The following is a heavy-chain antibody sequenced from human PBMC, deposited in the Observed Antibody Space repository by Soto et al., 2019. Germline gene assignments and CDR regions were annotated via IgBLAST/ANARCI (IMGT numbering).Heavy chain of an antibody. CDR2: ISGSGGST. CDR3: XXXXVVEPAHAAGTLWDV. J-gene: IGHJ6*04. Sequence: GGSLRLSCAASGFTFSSYAMSWVRQTPGKGLEWVSAISGSGGSTYYADSVKGRFXXXXXXXXXXXXXXXXXXXXEDXXXXXXXXXXVVEPAHAAGTLWDVWGKGTTVTVSS. D-gene: IGHD2-2*01. V-gene: IGHV3-23*01. CDR1: GFTFSSYA.